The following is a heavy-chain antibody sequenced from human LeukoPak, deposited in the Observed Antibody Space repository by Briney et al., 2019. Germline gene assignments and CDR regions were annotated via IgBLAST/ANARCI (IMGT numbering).Heavy chain of an antibody. Sequence: SETLSLTCTVSGDSIGSYFWGWIRQPPGKGLEWIGYNSGSTNYNPSLKSRVTILLDRSKNQFSQKLSSVTAVDTAIYYCARGRGYGGNYLRSFDIWGQGTMVTVSS. CDR1: GDSIGSYF. J-gene: IGHJ3*02. CDR3: ARGRGYGGNYLRSFDI. D-gene: IGHD1-26*01. CDR2: NSGST. V-gene: IGHV4-59*08.